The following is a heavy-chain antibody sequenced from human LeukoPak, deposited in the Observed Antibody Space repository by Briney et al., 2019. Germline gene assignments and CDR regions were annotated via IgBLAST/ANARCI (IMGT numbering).Heavy chain of an antibody. CDR1: GGTFSSYA. Sequence: SVKVSCKASGGTFSSYAISWVRQAPGQGLEWMGGIIPMFGTANYAQKFQGRVTITADESTSTAYMELSSLRSEDTAVYYCAKDRPTSGNYWGQGTLVTVSS. CDR2: IIPMFGTA. J-gene: IGHJ4*02. V-gene: IGHV1-69*13. CDR3: AKDRPTSGNY. D-gene: IGHD6-13*01.